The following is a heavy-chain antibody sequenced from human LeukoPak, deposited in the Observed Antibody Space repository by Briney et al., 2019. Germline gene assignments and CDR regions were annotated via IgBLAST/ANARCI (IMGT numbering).Heavy chain of an antibody. J-gene: IGHJ4*02. V-gene: IGHV3-23*01. CDR3: AKKVGLVSAPLYYFDV. D-gene: IGHD5/OR15-5a*01. Sequence: GGSLRLSCAASGFTFSSYAMGWVCQAPGKGLEWVSAISGPAGSWDYADSVKGRLTISRDNSKNTLFLQMNSLRADDTAIYYCAKKVGLVSAPLYYFDVWGQGTLVTVSS. CDR2: ISGPAGSW. CDR1: GFTFSSYA.